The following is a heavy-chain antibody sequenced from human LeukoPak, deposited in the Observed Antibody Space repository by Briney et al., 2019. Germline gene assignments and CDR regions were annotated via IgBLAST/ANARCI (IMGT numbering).Heavy chain of an antibody. D-gene: IGHD2-15*01. CDR1: GFTFSSYS. V-gene: IGHV3-21*04. CDR2: ISSSSSYI. J-gene: IGHJ6*03. Sequence: GGSLRLSCAASGFTFSSYSMNWVRQAPGKGLEWVSSISSSSSYIYYADSVKGRFTISRDNSKKTLFLQMSSLRAEDTAVYYCARVLRYCSGGNCYSGGLGYMDVWGKGTTVTISS. CDR3: ARVLRYCSGGNCYSGGLGYMDV.